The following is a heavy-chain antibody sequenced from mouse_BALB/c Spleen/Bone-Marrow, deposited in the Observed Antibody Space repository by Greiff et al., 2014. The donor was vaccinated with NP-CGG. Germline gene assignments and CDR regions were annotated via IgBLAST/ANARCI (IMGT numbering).Heavy chain of an antibody. CDR3: ARGYGSAWFAY. CDR1: GFSLTSYG. CDR2: IWAGGST. D-gene: IGHD1-1*02. Sequence: QVHVKQSGPGLVAPSRSLSITCTVSGFSLTSYGVHWVRQPPGKGLEWLGVIWAGGSTNYNSALMSRLSISKDNSKSQVFLKMNSLQTDYTAMYYCARGYGSAWFAYWGQGTLVTVSA. V-gene: IGHV2-9*02. J-gene: IGHJ3*01.